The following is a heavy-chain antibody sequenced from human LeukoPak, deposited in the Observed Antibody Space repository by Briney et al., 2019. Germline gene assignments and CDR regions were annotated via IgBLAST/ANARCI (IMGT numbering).Heavy chain of an antibody. D-gene: IGHD2-21*02. CDR1: GGSIYINNY. Sequence: SETLSLTCGVSGGSIYINNYWSWVRQAPGKGLEWIGEIAHDGTTNYNPSLRSRVAMSFDRANNQFSPSLTSVTAADTAVYYCTREDRPYCHFAYWGQGVLVTVSS. V-gene: IGHV4-4*02. CDR2: IAHDGTT. J-gene: IGHJ4*02. CDR3: TREDRPYCHFAY.